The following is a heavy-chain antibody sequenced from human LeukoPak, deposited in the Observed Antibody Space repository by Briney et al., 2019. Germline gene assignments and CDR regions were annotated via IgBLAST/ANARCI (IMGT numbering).Heavy chain of an antibody. V-gene: IGHV4-59*01. D-gene: IGHD5-12*01. CDR2: IYYSGST. J-gene: IGHJ4*02. CDR1: GGSISSYY. Sequence: SETLYLTCTVSGGSISSYYWSWIRQPPGKGLEWIGYIYYSGSTNYNPSLKSRVTISVDTSKNQFSLKLSSVTAADTAVYYCARSPLRYSGYDWGQGTLVTVSS. CDR3: ARSPLRYSGYD.